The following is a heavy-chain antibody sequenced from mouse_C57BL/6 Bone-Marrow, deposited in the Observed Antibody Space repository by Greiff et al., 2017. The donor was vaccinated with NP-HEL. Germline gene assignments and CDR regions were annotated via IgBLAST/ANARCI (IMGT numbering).Heavy chain of an antibody. J-gene: IGHJ4*01. Sequence: DVKLVESGGDLVKPGGSLKLSCAASGFTFSSYGMSWVRQTPDKRLEWVATISSGGSYTYYPDSVKGRFTISRDNAKNTLYLQMSSLKSEDTAMYYCARLLLLRSFSAMDYWGQGTSVTVSS. CDR1: GFTFSSYG. CDR2: ISSGGSYT. V-gene: IGHV5-6*02. D-gene: IGHD1-1*01. CDR3: ARLLLLRSFSAMDY.